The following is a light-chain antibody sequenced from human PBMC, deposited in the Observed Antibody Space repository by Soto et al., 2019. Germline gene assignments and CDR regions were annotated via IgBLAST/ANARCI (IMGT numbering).Light chain of an antibody. CDR2: GAS. CDR3: QQYNNWAPGT. Sequence: EIVMTQSPATLSVSPGERATLSCRASQSVSSNLAWYQQKPGQAPRLLIYGASARATGIPARFSGSGSGTEFTFTISSLQSEDFAVYYCQQYNNWAPGTFGQGTKVEIK. V-gene: IGKV3-15*01. J-gene: IGKJ1*01. CDR1: QSVSSN.